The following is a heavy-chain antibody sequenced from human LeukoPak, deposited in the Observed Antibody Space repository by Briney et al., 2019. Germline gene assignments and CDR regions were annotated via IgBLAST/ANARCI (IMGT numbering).Heavy chain of an antibody. J-gene: IGHJ4*02. CDR3: ARGRPHGSDY. Sequence: GGSLRLSCAASGFSFSSYWMNWVRQAPGKGLVWVSRIASDGSSTTYADSVKGRFTISRDNAKNTLYLQMNSLRVEDTAVYYCARGRPHGSDYWGQGSLVTVSS. CDR2: IASDGSST. D-gene: IGHD2-15*01. CDR1: GFSFSSYW. V-gene: IGHV3-74*01.